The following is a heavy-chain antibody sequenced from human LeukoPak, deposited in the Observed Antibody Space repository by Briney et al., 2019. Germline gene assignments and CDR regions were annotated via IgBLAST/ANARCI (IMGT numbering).Heavy chain of an antibody. J-gene: IGHJ4*02. V-gene: IGHV1-18*01. CDR3: ARAHYYASSGYYPDY. CDR1: GYTFTSYG. Sequence: GASVKVSCKASGYTFTSYGISWVRQAPGQGLEWMGWISAYNGNTNYAQKLQGRVTMTTDTSTSTAYMELRSLRSDDTAVYYCARAHYYASSGYYPDYWGQGTLVTVSS. D-gene: IGHD3-22*01. CDR2: ISAYNGNT.